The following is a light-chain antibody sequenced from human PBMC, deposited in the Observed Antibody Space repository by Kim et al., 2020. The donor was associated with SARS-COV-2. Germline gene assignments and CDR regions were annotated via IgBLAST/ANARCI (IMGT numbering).Light chain of an antibody. J-gene: IGLJ1*01. CDR1: SVDVANYNS. CDR2: EVT. CDR3: SSYAGSNNYV. V-gene: IGLV2-8*01. Sequence: GNAGTISATGTSVDVANYNSVSWYQKPPGKAPKLMIYEVTKRPSGVPDRFSGSKSGNTASLTVSGLQAEDEAEYYCSSYAGSNNYVSGTGTKVTVL.